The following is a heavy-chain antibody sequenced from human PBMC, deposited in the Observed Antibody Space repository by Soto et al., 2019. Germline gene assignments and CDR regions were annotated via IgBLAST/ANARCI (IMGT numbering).Heavy chain of an antibody. V-gene: IGHV1-46*01. CDR3: ARRGHVVVVTAALDY. D-gene: IGHD2-21*02. Sequence: QVQLMQSGAEVKKPGVSVKVSCKASGDTFTDYYIHWVRQAPGQGLEWMGTVNPSGGHTTYAQHFLGRVTMTRDTSTSTLYRELTSLTSDDTAIYYCARRGHVVVVTAALDYWGQGTLVTVSS. CDR2: VNPSGGHT. CDR1: GDTFTDYY. J-gene: IGHJ4*02.